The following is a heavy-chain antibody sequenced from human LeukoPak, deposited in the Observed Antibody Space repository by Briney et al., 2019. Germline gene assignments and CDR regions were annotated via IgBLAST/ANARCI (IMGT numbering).Heavy chain of an antibody. V-gene: IGHV3-21*01. D-gene: IGHD5-24*01. J-gene: IGHJ4*02. CDR1: GFTFSSYS. CDR3: ARDRVEMATITGGFDY. CDR2: ISSSSSYI. Sequence: GGSLRLSCAASGFTFSSYSMSWVRQAPGKGLEWVSSISSSSSYIYYADSVKGRFTISRDNAKNSLYLQMNSLRAEDTAVYYCARDRVEMATITGGFDYWGQGTLVTVSS.